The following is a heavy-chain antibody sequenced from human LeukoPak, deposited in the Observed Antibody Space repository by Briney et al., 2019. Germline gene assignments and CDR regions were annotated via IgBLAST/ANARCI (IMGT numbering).Heavy chain of an antibody. J-gene: IGHJ5*02. CDR3: ARGPRNDP. Sequence: ASVKVSFKTSGYPFTTWEINWVRQAAGQGLEGMGWVHPNGGNTAYAQKFQGSVTMTRDPSISTAYMELSGRTSDDTAVYFCARGPRNDPWGQGTLVTVSS. CDR2: VHPNGGNT. D-gene: IGHD1-14*01. CDR1: GYPFTTWE. V-gene: IGHV1-8*01.